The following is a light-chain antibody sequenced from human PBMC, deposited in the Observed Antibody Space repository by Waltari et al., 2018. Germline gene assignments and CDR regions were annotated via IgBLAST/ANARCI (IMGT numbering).Light chain of an antibody. J-gene: IGLJ3*02. CDR2: EVT. Sequence: QSALTQPASVSGSPGQSITISCTGTKSDVESYNLVSWYQQHPGKAPKLIIYEVTKRPSGVSYRFSGSKSGNTASLTISGLQAEDEADYYCCSYAGSNNLVFGGGTKLTVL. CDR1: KSDVESYNL. V-gene: IGLV2-23*02. CDR3: CSYAGSNNLV.